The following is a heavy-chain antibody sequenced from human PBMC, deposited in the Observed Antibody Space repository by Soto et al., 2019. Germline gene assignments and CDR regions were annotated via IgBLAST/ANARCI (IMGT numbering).Heavy chain of an antibody. Sequence: QVQLQESGPGLVKPSETLSLTCTVSGGSISSYYWSWIRQPPGKGLEWIGYIYYSGSTNYNPSLKSRVTISVDTSKNQFSRKLSSVTAADTAVYYCARSRYSYGFDYWGQGTLVTVSS. D-gene: IGHD5-18*01. V-gene: IGHV4-59*01. J-gene: IGHJ4*02. CDR2: IYYSGST. CDR1: GGSISSYY. CDR3: ARSRYSYGFDY.